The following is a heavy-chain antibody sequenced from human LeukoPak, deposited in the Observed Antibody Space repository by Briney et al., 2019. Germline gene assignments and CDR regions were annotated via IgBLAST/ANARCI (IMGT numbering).Heavy chain of an antibody. J-gene: IGHJ4*02. CDR3: ARGGYSNDY. D-gene: IGHD4-11*01. CDR1: GFTFISYS. Sequence: GGSLRLSCAASGFTFISYSTNWVRQAPGKGLEWVSYISSSSSTIYYADSVKGRFTISRDNAKNSLYLQVNSLRAEDTAVYYCARGGYSNDYWGQGTLVTVSS. CDR2: ISSSSSTI. V-gene: IGHV3-48*01.